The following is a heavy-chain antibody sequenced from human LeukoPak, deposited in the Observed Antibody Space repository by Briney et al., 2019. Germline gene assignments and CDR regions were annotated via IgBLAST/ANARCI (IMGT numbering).Heavy chain of an antibody. V-gene: IGHV3-48*04. CDR1: GFTFSSYS. CDR2: ISSSSSTI. Sequence: GGSLRLSCAASGFTFSSYSMNWVRQAPGKGLEWVSYISSSSSTIYYADSVKGRFTISRDNAKNSLYLQMNSLRAEDTAVYYCARDRGRYSSGSNWFDPWGQGTLVTVSS. CDR3: ARDRGRYSSGSNWFDP. D-gene: IGHD6-19*01. J-gene: IGHJ5*02.